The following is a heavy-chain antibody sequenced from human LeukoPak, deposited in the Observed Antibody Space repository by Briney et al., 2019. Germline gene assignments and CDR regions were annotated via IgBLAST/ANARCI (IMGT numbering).Heavy chain of an antibody. CDR1: GGSISSYY. CDR2: IYYSGST. J-gene: IGHJ4*02. D-gene: IGHD2-2*01. Sequence: PSETLSLTCTVSGGSISSYYWSWIRQPPGKGLEWIGYIYYSGSTNYNPSLESRVTISVDTSKNQFSLKLSSVTAADTAVYYCARVVRYCSSTSCSSFDYWGQGTPVTVSS. V-gene: IGHV4-59*01. CDR3: ARVVRYCSSTSCSSFDY.